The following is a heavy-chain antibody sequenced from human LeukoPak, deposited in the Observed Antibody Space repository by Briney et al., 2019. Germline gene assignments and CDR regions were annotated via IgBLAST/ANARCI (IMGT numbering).Heavy chain of an antibody. CDR2: INHSGST. D-gene: IGHD3-22*01. CDR3: ARGAPYYYDSSGYERLGFDY. CDR1: GGSFSGYY. Sequence: PSETLSLTCAVYGGSFSGYYWSWIRQPPGKGLEWIGEINHSGSTNYNPSLKSRITISVDTSKTQFSVKLSSVPAADKAVYYCARGAPYYYDSSGYERLGFDYWGQGTLVTVSS. J-gene: IGHJ4*02. V-gene: IGHV4-34*01.